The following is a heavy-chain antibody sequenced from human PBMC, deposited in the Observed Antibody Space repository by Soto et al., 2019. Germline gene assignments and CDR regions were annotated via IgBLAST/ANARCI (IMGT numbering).Heavy chain of an antibody. D-gene: IGHD1-26*01. CDR3: AKDQGYYSGSYSAIYPGYFDY. J-gene: IGHJ4*02. Sequence: PGGSLRLSCAASGFTFSSYGMHWVRQAPGKGLEWVAVISYDGSNKYYADSVKGRFTISRDNSKNTLYLQMNSLRAEDTAVYYCAKDQGYYSGSYSAIYPGYFDYSGQGTLVTVSS. CDR2: ISYDGSNK. V-gene: IGHV3-30*18. CDR1: GFTFSSYG.